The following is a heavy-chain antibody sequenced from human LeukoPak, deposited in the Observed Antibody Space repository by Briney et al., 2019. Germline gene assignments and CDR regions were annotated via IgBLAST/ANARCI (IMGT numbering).Heavy chain of an antibody. J-gene: IGHJ4*02. Sequence: HPGGSLRLSCAASGFTFSSYGMHWVRQAPGKGLEWVAFIRYDGSTKYYADSVKGRFTISRDNSKNTLYLQMNSLRAEDTALYYRARGGYGANSGESDYWGQGTLVTVSS. CDR3: ARGGYGANSGESDY. D-gene: IGHD4-23*01. CDR1: GFTFSSYG. V-gene: IGHV3-30*02. CDR2: IRYDGSTK.